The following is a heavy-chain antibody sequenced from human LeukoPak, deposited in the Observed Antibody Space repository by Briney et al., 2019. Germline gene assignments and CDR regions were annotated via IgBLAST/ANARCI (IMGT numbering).Heavy chain of an antibody. D-gene: IGHD2-15*01. CDR2: ISSSSSYI. J-gene: IGHJ3*02. Sequence: PGGSLRLSCAASGFTFSSYGMHWVRQAPGKGLEWVSSISSSSSYIYYADSVKGRFTISRDNAKNSLYLQMNSLRAEDTAVYYCARYGSCCAFDIWGQGTMVTVSS. V-gene: IGHV3-21*01. CDR3: ARYGSCCAFDI. CDR1: GFTFSSYG.